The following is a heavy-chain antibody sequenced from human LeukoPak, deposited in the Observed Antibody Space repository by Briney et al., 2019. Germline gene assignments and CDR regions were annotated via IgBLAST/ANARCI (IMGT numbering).Heavy chain of an antibody. CDR2: ISPTGSTI. J-gene: IGHJ4*02. CDR3: ARDAYYYDRSGYYLLDY. Sequence: GGSLRLSCAASGFTFSSYEMNWVRQAPGKGLEWVSYISPTGSTIYYADSMKGRFTISRDNAKKSLYLQMNSLRAEDTAVYYCARDAYYYDRSGYYLLDYWGQGTLVTVSS. CDR1: GFTFSSYE. D-gene: IGHD3-22*01. V-gene: IGHV3-48*03.